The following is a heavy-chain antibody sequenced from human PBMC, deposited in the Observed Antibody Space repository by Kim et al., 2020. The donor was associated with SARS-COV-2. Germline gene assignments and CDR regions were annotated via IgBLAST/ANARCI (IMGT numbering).Heavy chain of an antibody. Sequence: GGSLRLSCAASGFTFSSYSMNWVRQAPGKGLEWVSSISSSSSYIYYADSVKGRFTISRDNAKNSLYLQMNSLRAEDTAVYYCARAVKDCSGGSCSLYYFDYWGQGTLVTVSS. CDR2: ISSSSSYI. CDR1: GFTFSSYS. D-gene: IGHD2-15*01. V-gene: IGHV3-21*01. J-gene: IGHJ4*02. CDR3: ARAVKDCSGGSCSLYYFDY.